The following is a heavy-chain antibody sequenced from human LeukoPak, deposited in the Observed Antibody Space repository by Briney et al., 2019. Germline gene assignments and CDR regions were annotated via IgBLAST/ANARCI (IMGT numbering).Heavy chain of an antibody. CDR2: IWYDGSNK. D-gene: IGHD2-15*01. V-gene: IGHV3-33*01. Sequence: GGSLRLSCAASGFTFSSYGMHWVRQAPGKGLEWVAVIWYDGSNKYYADSVKGRFTISRDNSKNTLYLQMNSLRAEDTAVYYCAREVRAAPPYCYYYYGMDVWGQGTTVTVSS. CDR1: GFTFSSYG. J-gene: IGHJ6*02. CDR3: AREVRAAPPYCYYYYGMDV.